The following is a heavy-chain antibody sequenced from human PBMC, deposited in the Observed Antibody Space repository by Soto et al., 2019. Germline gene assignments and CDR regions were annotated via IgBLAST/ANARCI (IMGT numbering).Heavy chain of an antibody. D-gene: IGHD2-8*01. J-gene: IGHJ6*03. Sequence: EVQLVESGGGLVKPGGSLRLSCAASGFTFSSYSMNWVRQAPGKWLEWVSSISSSSSYIYYADSVKGRFTISRDNTKNLLVLEMSSRRAEDSALYYCARYGCTNGVCDAVRYYYYDMDGWGKGTTVPVSS. V-gene: IGHV3-21*01. CDR2: ISSSSSYI. CDR3: ARYGCTNGVCDAVRYYYYDMDG. CDR1: GFTFSSYS.